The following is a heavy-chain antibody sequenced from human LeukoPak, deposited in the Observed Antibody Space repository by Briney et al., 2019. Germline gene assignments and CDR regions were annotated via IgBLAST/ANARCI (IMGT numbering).Heavy chain of an antibody. Sequence: PGGSLRLSCAACGFTFSSYAMSLVRQAPGKGLEWVSVISGSGGSTYYADSVKGRFTISRDNSKNTLYLQMNSLRAEDTAVYYCAKDTFSIVVVPAATWGQGTLVTVSS. V-gene: IGHV3-23*01. J-gene: IGHJ5*02. CDR1: GFTFSSYA. CDR3: AKDTFSIVVVPAAT. D-gene: IGHD2-2*01. CDR2: ISGSGGST.